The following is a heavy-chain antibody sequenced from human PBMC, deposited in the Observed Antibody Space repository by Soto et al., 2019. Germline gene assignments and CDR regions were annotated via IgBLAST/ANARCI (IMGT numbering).Heavy chain of an antibody. D-gene: IGHD2-15*01. Sequence: GGSLSLSCAASGFTFSSYGMRWVRQAPGKGLEWVAVIWYDGSNKYYADSVKGRFTISRDNSKNTLYLQMNSLRAEDTAVYYCASMGYCSGGSCYDYYYYYMDVWGKGTTVTVSS. J-gene: IGHJ6*03. V-gene: IGHV3-33*01. CDR2: IWYDGSNK. CDR3: ASMGYCSGGSCYDYYYYYMDV. CDR1: GFTFSSYG.